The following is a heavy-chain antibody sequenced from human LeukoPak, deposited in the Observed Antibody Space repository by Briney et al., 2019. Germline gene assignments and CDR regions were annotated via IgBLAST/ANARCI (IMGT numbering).Heavy chain of an antibody. Sequence: SETLSLTCTVSGGSISSRSYYWGWIRQPPGKGLEWIGEIYHSGSTNYNPSLKSRVTISVDKSKNQFSLKLSSVTAADTAVYYCARDSSRSSGSGSYTSLDYGMDVWGQGTTVTVSS. CDR3: ARDSSRSSGSGSYTSLDYGMDV. J-gene: IGHJ6*02. D-gene: IGHD3-10*01. V-gene: IGHV4-39*07. CDR2: IYHSGST. CDR1: GGSISSRSYY.